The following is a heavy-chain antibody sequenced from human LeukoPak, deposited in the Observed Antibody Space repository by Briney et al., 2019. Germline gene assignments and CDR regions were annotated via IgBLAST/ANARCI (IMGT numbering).Heavy chain of an antibody. CDR1: GGTFSSYA. CDR2: IIPIFGTA. D-gene: IGHD2-8*01. CDR3: ARGTRYCTNGVCHPFDY. V-gene: IGHV1-69*06. Sequence: SVKVSCKASGGTFSSYAISWVRQAPGQGLEWMGGIIPIFGTANYAQKFQGRVTITADKSTSTAYMELSSLRSEDTAVYYCARGTRYCTNGVCHPFDYWGQGTLVTVSS. J-gene: IGHJ4*02.